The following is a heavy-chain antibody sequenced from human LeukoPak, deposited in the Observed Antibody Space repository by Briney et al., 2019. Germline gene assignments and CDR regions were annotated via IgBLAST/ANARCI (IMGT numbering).Heavy chain of an antibody. V-gene: IGHV4-30-4*08. Sequence: SETLSLTCAVYGGSFSGYYWSWIRQPPGKGLEWIGYIYYSGSTYYNPSLKSRVTISVDTSKNQFSLKLSSVTAADTAVYYCARVVADLSTYFDYWGQGTLVTVSS. CDR2: IYYSGST. D-gene: IGHD3-16*02. J-gene: IGHJ4*02. CDR1: GGSFSGYY. CDR3: ARVVADLSTYFDY.